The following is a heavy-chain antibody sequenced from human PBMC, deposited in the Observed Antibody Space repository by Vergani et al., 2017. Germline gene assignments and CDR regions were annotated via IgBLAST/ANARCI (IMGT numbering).Heavy chain of an antibody. V-gene: IGHV4-39*07. J-gene: IGHJ6*03. D-gene: IGHD3-10*01. CDR2: INHSGST. CDR3: ARTHPLQKITMVRGLHRRSGYYMDV. Sequence: QLQLQESGPGLVKPSETLSLTCTVSGGSISSSSYYWGWIRQPPGKGLEWIGEINHSGSTNYNPSLKSRVTISVDTSKNQFSLKLSSVTAADTAVYYCARTHPLQKITMVRGLHRRSGYYMDVWGKGTTVTVSS. CDR1: GGSISSSSYY.